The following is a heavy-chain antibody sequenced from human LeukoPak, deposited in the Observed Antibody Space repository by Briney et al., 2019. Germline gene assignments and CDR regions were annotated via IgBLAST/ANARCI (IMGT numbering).Heavy chain of an antibody. J-gene: IGHJ3*02. D-gene: IGHD3-9*01. CDR1: GGTFSSYA. Sequence: SVKVSCKASGGTFSSYAISWVRQAPGQGLEWMGGIIPIFGTANYAQKFQGRVTITADKSTSTAYMELSSLRSEDTAAYYCARENYDILTGNAFDIWGQGTMVTVSS. V-gene: IGHV1-69*06. CDR3: ARENYDILTGNAFDI. CDR2: IIPIFGTA.